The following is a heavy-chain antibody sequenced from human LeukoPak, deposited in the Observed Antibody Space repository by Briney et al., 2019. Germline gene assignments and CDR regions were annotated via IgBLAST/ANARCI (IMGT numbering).Heavy chain of an antibody. Sequence: TSSETLSLTCTVSGGSISSYYWSWIRQPPGKGLEWIGYIYYSGSTNYNPSLKSRVTISVDTSKNQFSLKLSSVTAADTAVYYCARAPDPPDYYYDSSGYYFFDYWGQGTLVTVSS. CDR1: GGSISSYY. J-gene: IGHJ4*02. V-gene: IGHV4-59*01. CDR2: IYYSGST. D-gene: IGHD3-22*01. CDR3: ARAPDPPDYYYDSSGYYFFDY.